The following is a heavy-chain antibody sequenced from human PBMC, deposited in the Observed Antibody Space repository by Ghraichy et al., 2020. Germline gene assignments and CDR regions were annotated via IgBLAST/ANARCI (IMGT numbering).Heavy chain of an antibody. J-gene: IGHJ3*02. Sequence: GGSLRLSCEASGFIISNSHFNWVRQAPGKGLEWVSYISHNGVTHYADSVKGRFTISRDNAKNSLYLQMNSLRDEDTALYYCARDRPHWAFDIWGQGTMVTVFS. D-gene: IGHD1-1*01. CDR1: GFIISNSH. CDR2: ISHNGVT. CDR3: ARDRPHWAFDI. V-gene: IGHV3-48*02.